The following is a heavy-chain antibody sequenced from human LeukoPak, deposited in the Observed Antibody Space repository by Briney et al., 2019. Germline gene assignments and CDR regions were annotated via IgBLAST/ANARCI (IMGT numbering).Heavy chain of an antibody. J-gene: IGHJ4*02. CDR1: GFTFDSYW. CDR3: ARVGSWELQRVFDS. V-gene: IGHV3-7*01. CDR2: IRQGGNEN. Sequence: GGSLRLSCVASGFTFDSYWMTWVRQVPGKGLEWVANIRQGGNENYYADSVEGRFTISRDNARNSLFLQMDCLRVEDTAVYYCARVGSWELQRVFDSWGQGTLVTVSS. D-gene: IGHD1-26*01.